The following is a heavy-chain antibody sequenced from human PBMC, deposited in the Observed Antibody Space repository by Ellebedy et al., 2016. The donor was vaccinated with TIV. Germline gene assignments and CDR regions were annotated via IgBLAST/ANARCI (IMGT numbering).Heavy chain of an antibody. J-gene: IGHJ3*02. V-gene: IGHV3-13*01. CDR2: IGTAGDT. Sequence: PGGSLRLSCAASGFTFSSYAMSWVRQAPGKGLEWVSAIGTAGDTYYPGSVKGRFTISRENAKNSLYLQMNSLRAGDTAVYYCARATTSGYYYEDAFDIWGQGTMVTVSS. D-gene: IGHD3-22*01. CDR1: GFTFSSYA. CDR3: ARATTSGYYYEDAFDI.